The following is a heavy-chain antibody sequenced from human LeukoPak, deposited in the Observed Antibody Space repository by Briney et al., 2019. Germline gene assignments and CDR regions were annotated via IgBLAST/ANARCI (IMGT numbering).Heavy chain of an antibody. D-gene: IGHD3-3*01. V-gene: IGHV3-33*01. J-gene: IGHJ4*02. CDR2: IYSDGSNK. CDR3: ARDLKSGYMDS. CDR1: GFTFSDYG. Sequence: PGKSLRLSCAASGFTFSDYGIHWVRQAPGKGLEGVGVIYSDGSNKYFVVSVKGRFPLSRDDSKNTVFLQMNSLRVDDTSVYYCARDLKSGYMDSWGQGTLVTVSS.